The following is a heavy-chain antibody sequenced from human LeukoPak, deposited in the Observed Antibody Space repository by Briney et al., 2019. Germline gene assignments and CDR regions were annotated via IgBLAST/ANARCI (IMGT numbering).Heavy chain of an antibody. Sequence: GGSLRPSCAPSGFTFSTYATSWVRQAPGKGMGWVSAISGSGGSTYYADSVKGRFTISRDNTKSTQYLQMNSLRADNTAVYYCAKRPNYCDSSGYPYWGQGTLVTVSS. CDR3: AKRPNYCDSSGYPY. D-gene: IGHD3-22*01. CDR2: ISGSGGST. CDR1: GFTFSTYA. V-gene: IGHV3-23*01. J-gene: IGHJ4*02.